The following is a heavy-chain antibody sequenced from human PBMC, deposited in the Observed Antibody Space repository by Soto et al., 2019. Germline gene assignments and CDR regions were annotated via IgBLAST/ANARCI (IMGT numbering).Heavy chain of an antibody. D-gene: IGHD3-9*01. Sequence: VQLLESGGGLVQPGGSLRLSCAASGFTFSNYAMSWVRQAPGKGLEWVSGMSNSGSRTYYADSVKGRFIISRDNSKNPIYLQIHSLRPEDTGVYYCAKPYFDLLTGYFGDYWGQRTLVSVSS. CDR3: AKPYFDLLTGYFGDY. CDR2: MSNSGSRT. CDR1: GFTFSNYA. V-gene: IGHV3-23*01. J-gene: IGHJ4*02.